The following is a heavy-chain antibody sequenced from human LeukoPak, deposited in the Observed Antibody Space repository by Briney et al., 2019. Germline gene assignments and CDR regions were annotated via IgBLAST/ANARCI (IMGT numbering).Heavy chain of an antibody. Sequence: PGGSLRLSCAASGFTFDDYAMHWVRQAPGKGLEWVSGISWNSGSIGYADSVKGRFTISRDNAKNSLYLQMNSLRAVDTAVYYCAHGSSWYSLFDYWGQGTLVTVSS. J-gene: IGHJ4*02. CDR2: ISWNSGSI. D-gene: IGHD6-13*01. CDR1: GFTFDDYA. V-gene: IGHV3-9*01. CDR3: AHGSSWYSLFDY.